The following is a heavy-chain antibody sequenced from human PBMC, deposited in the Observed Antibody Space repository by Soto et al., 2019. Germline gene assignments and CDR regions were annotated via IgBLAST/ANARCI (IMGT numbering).Heavy chain of an antibody. Sequence: QVQLVESGGGVVQPGRSLRLSCAASGFTFSSYGMHWVRQAPGKGLEWVAVIWYDGSNKYYADSVKGRFTISRDNSKNTLYLQMNSLRAEDTAVYYCARDHRLIWGYYYGMDVWGQGTTVTVSS. CDR1: GFTFSSYG. D-gene: IGHD3-16*01. CDR2: IWYDGSNK. CDR3: ARDHRLIWGYYYGMDV. V-gene: IGHV3-33*01. J-gene: IGHJ6*02.